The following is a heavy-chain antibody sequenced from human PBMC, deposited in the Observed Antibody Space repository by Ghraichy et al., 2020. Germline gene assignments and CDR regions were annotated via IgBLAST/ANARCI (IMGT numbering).Heavy chain of an antibody. D-gene: IGHD6-13*01. J-gene: IGHJ3*02. V-gene: IGHV4-30-4*01. Sequence: SETLSLTCTVSGGSINSGDYYWTWIRQPTGKGLEWIGYIYYSGTTYYDPSLKRRVTISIDTSKNQFSLKLNSVPAPDTAVYYCARDLAGHDAFDIWGQGTMVTVSS. CDR3: ARDLAGHDAFDI. CDR2: IYYSGTT. CDR1: GGSINSGDYY.